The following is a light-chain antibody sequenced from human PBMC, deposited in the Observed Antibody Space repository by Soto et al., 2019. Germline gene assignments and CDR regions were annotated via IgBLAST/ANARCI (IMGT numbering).Light chain of an antibody. Sequence: QSVLTQPRSVSGSPGQSVTISCTGTSSDVGGYNYVSWHQQHPGKAPKLMIYDVSKRPSGVPDRFAGSKSGNTASLTISGLQAEDEADYYCCSYAGSYTPVVFGGGTKLTVL. CDR1: SSDVGGYNY. V-gene: IGLV2-11*01. J-gene: IGLJ2*01. CDR3: CSYAGSYTPVV. CDR2: DVS.